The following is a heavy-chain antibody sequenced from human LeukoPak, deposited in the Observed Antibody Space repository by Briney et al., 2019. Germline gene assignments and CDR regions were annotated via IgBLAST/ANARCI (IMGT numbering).Heavy chain of an antibody. D-gene: IGHD3-10*01. Sequence: PGGSLRLSCTPSGFTFSDYAMSWVRQAPGKGLEWVSTISDTGGSTFYTDSVKGRFTISRDSSKNTLYLQMNGLRAEDTAIYYCASKQAIGSAPLDYWGQGALVTVSS. CDR2: ISDTGGST. CDR3: ASKQAIGSAPLDY. CDR1: GFTFSDYA. V-gene: IGHV3-23*01. J-gene: IGHJ4*02.